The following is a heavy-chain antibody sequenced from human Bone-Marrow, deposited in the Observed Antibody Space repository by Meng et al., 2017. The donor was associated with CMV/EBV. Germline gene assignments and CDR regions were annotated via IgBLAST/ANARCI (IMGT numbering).Heavy chain of an antibody. CDR3: AREVSNAFDI. CDR1: GFTFSSYD. D-gene: IGHD2-8*01. Sequence: GESLKISCAASGFTFSSYDMHWVRQATGKGLEWVSAIGTAGDTYYPGSVTGRFTISRENAKNSLYLQMNSLRAGDTAVYYCAREVSNAFDIWGQGTMVTVSS. CDR2: IGTAGDT. V-gene: IGHV3-13*01. J-gene: IGHJ3*02.